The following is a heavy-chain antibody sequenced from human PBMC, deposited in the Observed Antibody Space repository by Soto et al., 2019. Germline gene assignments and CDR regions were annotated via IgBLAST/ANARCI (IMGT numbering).Heavy chain of an antibody. CDR3: AKDPYITMVPGPGYYYYYMDV. CDR1: GFTFSSYG. J-gene: IGHJ6*03. V-gene: IGHV3-30*18. D-gene: IGHD3-10*01. CDR2: ISYDGSNK. Sequence: LRLSCAASGFTFSSYGMHWVRQAPGKGLEWVAVISYDGSNKYYADSVKGRFTISRDNSKNTLYLQMNSLRAEDTAVYYCAKDPYITMVPGPGYYYYYMDVWGKGTTVTVSS.